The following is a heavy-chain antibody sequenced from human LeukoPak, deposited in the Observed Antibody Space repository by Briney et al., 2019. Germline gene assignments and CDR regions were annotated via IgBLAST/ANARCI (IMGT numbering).Heavy chain of an antibody. CDR1: GYTFTSYD. CDR2: INPSGGST. Sequence: GVSVKVSCKASGYTFTSYDINWVRQAPGQGLEWMGIINPSGGSTSYAQKFQGRVTMTRDTSTSTVYMELSSLRSEDTAVYFCVRGVGITAGGNWFDPWGQGTPVTVSS. CDR3: VRGVGITAGGNWFDP. V-gene: IGHV1-46*01. J-gene: IGHJ5*02. D-gene: IGHD1-26*01.